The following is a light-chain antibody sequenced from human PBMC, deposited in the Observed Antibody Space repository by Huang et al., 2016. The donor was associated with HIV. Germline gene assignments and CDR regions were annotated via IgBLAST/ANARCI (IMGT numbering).Light chain of an antibody. V-gene: IGKV3-15*01. CDR3: QQYKSWPPLT. J-gene: IGKJ4*01. Sequence: EIVMTQSPATLSVSPGERATLSCRASQNINNKLALYQQRPGQTPRLLIYGASTRATGFPARFSGSGSGTEFTLTISSLQSEDFALYYCQQYKSWPPLTFGGGTKVEIK. CDR1: QNINNK. CDR2: GAS.